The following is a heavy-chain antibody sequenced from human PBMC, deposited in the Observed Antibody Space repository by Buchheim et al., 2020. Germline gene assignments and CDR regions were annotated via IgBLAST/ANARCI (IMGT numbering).Heavy chain of an antibody. J-gene: IGHJ6*03. CDR1: GYTFTSYA. CDR2: INTNTGNP. CDR3: TRALHYEFWCGYYPDYCCYSYMDV. Sequence: QVQLVQSGSELKKPGASVKVSCKASGYTFTSYAMNWVRQAPGQGLEWMGWINTNTGNPTYAQGFTGRFVFSLDTSVSTAYLQISSIKAEDTAVYYCTRALHYEFWCGYYPDYCCYSYMDVWGKGTT. V-gene: IGHV7-4-1*02. D-gene: IGHD3-3*01.